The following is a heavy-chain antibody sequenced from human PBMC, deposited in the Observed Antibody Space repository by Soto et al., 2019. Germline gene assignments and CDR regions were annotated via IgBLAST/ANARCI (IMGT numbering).Heavy chain of an antibody. Sequence: PSEILSLTCTVSGDSIISSDFYWGWVRQPPGKGLEWIGSIFYLGSSYYNPSLKSRVTMSVDTSKNQFSLRLRSVTAADTALYFCARHSLALRKNNWFDPWGQGIMVTVS. J-gene: IGHJ5*02. CDR2: IFYLGSS. D-gene: IGHD3-3*02. CDR1: GDSIISSDFY. CDR3: ARHSLALRKNNWFDP. V-gene: IGHV4-39*01.